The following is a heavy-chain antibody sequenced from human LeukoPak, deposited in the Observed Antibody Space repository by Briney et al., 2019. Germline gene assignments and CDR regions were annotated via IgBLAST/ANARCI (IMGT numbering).Heavy chain of an antibody. J-gene: IGHJ4*02. V-gene: IGHV4-59*01. Sequence: PSETLSLTCTVSGGSISSYYRSWIRQPPGKRLEWIGYIYYSGNTNYNPSLKSRVTISIDTSKNQFSLRLSSVTAADTAVYYCARVGDGNFDYWGQGTLVTVSS. D-gene: IGHD3-10*01. CDR2: IYYSGNT. CDR3: ARVGDGNFDY. CDR1: GGSISSYY.